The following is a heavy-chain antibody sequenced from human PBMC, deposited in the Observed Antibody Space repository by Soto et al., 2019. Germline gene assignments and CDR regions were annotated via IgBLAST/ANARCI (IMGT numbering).Heavy chain of an antibody. CDR1: GLSVVGSY. V-gene: IGHV3-53*01. CDR2: VYPDDNT. J-gene: IGHJ4*02. CDR3: ASLPGAFYYDNGDYDFLDY. D-gene: IGHD3-3*01. Sequence: GGSLRLSCAASGLSVVGSYMNWFRQSEQKGLEWISVVYPDDNTYYAESVRGRFTISRDRSKNTVSLQMNSLRAEDTAVYYCASLPGAFYYDNGDYDFLDYWGQGTLVTVSS.